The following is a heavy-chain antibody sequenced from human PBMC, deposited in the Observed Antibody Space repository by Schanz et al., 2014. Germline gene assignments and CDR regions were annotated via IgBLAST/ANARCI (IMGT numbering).Heavy chain of an antibody. Sequence: QVQLVQSGAEVKKPGASVKVSCKASGYTFTSYSMHWVRQAPGQGLEWMGIINPSGGGTSYALRFQDRVTVTRDTSRSTVYMELSSLRSEDTAVYYCATMWGYCTATACQMLEVLDVWGQGTMVTVS. CDR1: GYTFTSYS. V-gene: IGHV1-46*01. CDR2: INPSGGGT. J-gene: IGHJ3*01. D-gene: IGHD2-8*02. CDR3: ATMWGYCTATACQMLEVLDV.